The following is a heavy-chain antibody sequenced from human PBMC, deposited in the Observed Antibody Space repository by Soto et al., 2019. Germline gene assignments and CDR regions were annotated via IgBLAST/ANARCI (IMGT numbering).Heavy chain of an antibody. CDR3: ARLMYYDILTGYYPFCDY. CDR1: GFSLSTSGVG. V-gene: IGHV2-5*02. J-gene: IGHJ4*02. Sequence: QITLKESGPTLVKPTQTLTLTCTFSGFSLSTSGVGVGWIRQPPGKALEWLALIYWDDDKRYSPSLKSRLTITKDTSKNQVVLTMTNMDPVDTATYYCARLMYYDILTGYYPFCDYWGQGTLVTVSS. D-gene: IGHD3-9*01. CDR2: IYWDDDK.